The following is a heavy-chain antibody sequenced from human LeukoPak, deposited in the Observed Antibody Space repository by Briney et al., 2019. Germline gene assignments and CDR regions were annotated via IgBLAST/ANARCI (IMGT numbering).Heavy chain of an antibody. D-gene: IGHD3-10*01. J-gene: IGHJ4*02. V-gene: IGHV3-11*01. CDR3: ARGIISNVHCDC. Sequence: PGGSLRLSCAASGFTFSDYYMSWIRQAPGKGLEWVSYISSSGSTIYYADSVKGRFTISRDNSKNTLYLQMNSLRAEDTAVYYCARGIISNVHCDCWGQGTLVTVSS. CDR1: GFTFSDYY. CDR2: ISSSGSTI.